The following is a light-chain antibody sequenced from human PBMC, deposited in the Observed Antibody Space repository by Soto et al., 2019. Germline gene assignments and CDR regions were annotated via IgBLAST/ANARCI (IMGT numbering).Light chain of an antibody. Sequence: EIVLTQSPGTLSLSPGERVTLSCRASQSISNNHLAWYQQKPGQAPRLLIHGTSNRAIGIPDRFSGSGSGTDFTLTFSRLEPEDFAVYYCEYYGTSITFGGGTKVDIK. CDR1: QSISNNH. J-gene: IGKJ4*01. V-gene: IGKV3-20*01. CDR2: GTS. CDR3: EYYGTSIT.